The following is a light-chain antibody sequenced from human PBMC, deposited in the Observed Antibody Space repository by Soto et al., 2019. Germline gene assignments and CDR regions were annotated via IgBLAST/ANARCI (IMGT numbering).Light chain of an antibody. CDR2: GAS. CDR3: QQSYSTPIT. CDR1: QSINSNS. Sequence: EIVLTQSPDTLSLSPGERATLSCRASQSINSNSLAWYQQKPGQAPRVFIFGASTRATGTPDRFSGRGSGTDFTLTISSLQPEDFATYYCQQSYSTPITFGQGTRLEIK. V-gene: IGKV3-20*01. J-gene: IGKJ5*01.